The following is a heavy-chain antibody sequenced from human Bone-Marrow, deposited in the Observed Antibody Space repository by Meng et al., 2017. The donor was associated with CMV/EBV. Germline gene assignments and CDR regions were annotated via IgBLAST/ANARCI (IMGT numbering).Heavy chain of an antibody. V-gene: IGHV4-31*02. CDR1: GRSISSAGYD. J-gene: IGHJ5*02. Sequence: SGRSISSAGYDWRWIREHPGKGLEWTGHIYDSGTTYHYPSLKGRVTISVDASKNQFSLKLSSVTAADTAVYYCARVWVAAASPWFDPWGQGTLVTVSS. CDR3: ARVWVAAASPWFDP. D-gene: IGHD6-13*01. CDR2: IYDSGTT.